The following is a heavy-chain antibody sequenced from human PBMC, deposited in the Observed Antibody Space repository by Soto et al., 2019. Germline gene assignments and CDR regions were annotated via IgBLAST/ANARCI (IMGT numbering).Heavy chain of an antibody. V-gene: IGHV4-38-2*01. CDR2: IHHSGST. CDR3: ARSSGYVPGGY. CDR1: GYPISSGYY. Sequence: SETVSLKCAVSGYPISSGYYRGWIRQPPGKGLEWIGIIHHSGSTYYNPSLRSRITISVDTSKSQFSLKMPSVTAADTAVYYCARSSGYVPGGYWGQGILVTVSS. J-gene: IGHJ4*02. D-gene: IGHD5-12*01.